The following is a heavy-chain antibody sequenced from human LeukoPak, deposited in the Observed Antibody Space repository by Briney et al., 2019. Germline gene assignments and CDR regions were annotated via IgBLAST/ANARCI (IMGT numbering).Heavy chain of an antibody. CDR3: ASLPRGYSYGYDP. J-gene: IGHJ5*02. Sequence: GGSLRLSCAASGFTFSSYSMNWVRQAPGKGLEWVSSISSSSSYIYYADSVKGRFTISRDNAKNSLYLQMNSLRAEDTAVYYCASLPRGYSYGYDPWGQGTLVTVSS. D-gene: IGHD5-18*01. CDR2: ISSSSSYI. V-gene: IGHV3-21*01. CDR1: GFTFSSYS.